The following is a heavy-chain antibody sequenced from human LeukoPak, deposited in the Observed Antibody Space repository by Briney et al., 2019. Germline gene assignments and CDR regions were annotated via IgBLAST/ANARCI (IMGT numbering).Heavy chain of an antibody. V-gene: IGHV3-23*01. CDR3: ARETDAFDI. Sequence: AGGSLRLSCAASGFTFSSYAMSWVRQAPGKGLEWVSAISGSGGSTYYADSVKGRFTISRDNSKNTVYLQMNSLTVGDTAVYYCARETDAFDIWGQGTMVTVSS. CDR2: ISGSGGST. J-gene: IGHJ3*02. CDR1: GFTFSSYA.